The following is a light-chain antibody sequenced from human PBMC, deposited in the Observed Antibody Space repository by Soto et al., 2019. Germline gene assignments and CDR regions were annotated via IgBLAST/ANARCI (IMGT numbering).Light chain of an antibody. V-gene: IGKV1-39*01. CDR1: QSIANY. J-gene: IGKJ1*01. Sequence: DIQMTQSTSSLSASVGDRVTITCWASQSIANYLNWYQQKPGKAPNLMISAASSLQSGVPSRFRGTGSGTDFTLTIRSLQPEYFATYYCQQSYSTHQTFGQGTKVEIK. CDR2: AAS. CDR3: QQSYSTHQT.